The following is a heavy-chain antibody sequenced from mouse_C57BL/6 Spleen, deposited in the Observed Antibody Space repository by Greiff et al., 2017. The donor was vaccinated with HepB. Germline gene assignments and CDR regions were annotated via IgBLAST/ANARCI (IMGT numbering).Heavy chain of an antibody. V-gene: IGHV5-4*01. J-gene: IGHJ3*01. CDR1: GFTFSSYA. CDR3: ARGDDYDEEPAWFAY. CDR2: ISDGGSYT. D-gene: IGHD2-4*01. Sequence: EVHLVESGGGLVKPGGSLKLSCAASGFTFSSYAMSWVRQTPEKRLEWVATISDGGSYTYYPDNVKGRFTISRDNAKNNLYLQMSHLKSEDTAMYYCARGDDYDEEPAWFAYWGQGTLVTVSA.